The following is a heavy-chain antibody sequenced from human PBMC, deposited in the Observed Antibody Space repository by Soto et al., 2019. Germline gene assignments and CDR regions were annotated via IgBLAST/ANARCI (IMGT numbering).Heavy chain of an antibody. CDR1: GGTFSSYA. Sequence: QVQLVQSGAEVQKPGSSVKVSCKASGGTFSSYAISWVRQAPGQGLEWMGGIIPIFGTANYAQKFQGRVTITADESTSTAYMELSSLRSEDTAVYYCAREGIVVVPAAIHYGMDVWGQGTTVTVSS. J-gene: IGHJ6*02. D-gene: IGHD2-2*02. CDR2: IIPIFGTA. CDR3: AREGIVVVPAAIHYGMDV. V-gene: IGHV1-69*01.